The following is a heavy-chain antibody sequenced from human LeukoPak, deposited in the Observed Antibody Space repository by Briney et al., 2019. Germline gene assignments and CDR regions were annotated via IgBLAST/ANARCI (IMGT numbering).Heavy chain of an antibody. J-gene: IGHJ4*02. Sequence: ASVKVSCKASGYTFTGYYMHWVRQAPGQGLEWMGWINPNSGGTNYAQKFQGRVTMTRDTYISTAYMELNRLRSDDTAVYYCARDPYYYDSSGPQPFDYWGQGTLVTVSS. CDR2: INPNSGGT. CDR1: GYTFTGYY. CDR3: ARDPYYYDSSGPQPFDY. D-gene: IGHD3-22*01. V-gene: IGHV1-2*02.